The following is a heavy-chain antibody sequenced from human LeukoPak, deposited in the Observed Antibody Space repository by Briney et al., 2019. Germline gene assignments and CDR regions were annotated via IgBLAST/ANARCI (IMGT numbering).Heavy chain of an antibody. CDR1: GFTFSSYA. V-gene: IGHV3-23*01. CDR2: INGNGGNT. Sequence: GGSLRLSCAASGFTFSSYAMSCVRQAPGKGLEWVSAINGNGGNTYYPDSVKGRFAISRDNSKTTLHLQMSSLRAEDTAIYFCAKSYNSSYYGIFDFWGQGTLVTVSS. D-gene: IGHD6-13*01. CDR3: AKSYNSSYYGIFDF. J-gene: IGHJ4*02.